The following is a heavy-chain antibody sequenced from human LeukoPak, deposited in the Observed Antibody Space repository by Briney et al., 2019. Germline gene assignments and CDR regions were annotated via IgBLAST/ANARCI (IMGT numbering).Heavy chain of an antibody. J-gene: IGHJ6*03. CDR1: GGTFSSYG. CDR2: IIPIFGTA. Sequence: ASVKVSCKASGGTFSSYGIIWVRQAPGQGPEWMGGIIPIFGTANYAQKFQGRVTITTDESTSTAYMELSSLRSEDTAVYYCASLTLDRYYYYYYMGVWGKGTTVTVSS. D-gene: IGHD1-14*01. CDR3: ASLTLDRYYYYYYMGV. V-gene: IGHV1-69*05.